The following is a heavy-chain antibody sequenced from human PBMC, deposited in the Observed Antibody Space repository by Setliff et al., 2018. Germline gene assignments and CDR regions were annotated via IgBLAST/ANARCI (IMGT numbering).Heavy chain of an antibody. CDR3: ARIRGPTGNCQEAFDI. Sequence: PSETLSLTCTVSGDSISGDYWSWIRQPPGKGLEWIGFIHYSGSTNYNPSLKSRVTISLDTPKNQFSLKLSYMTAADTAVYYCARIRGPTGNCQEAFDIWSEGTMVTVSS. V-gene: IGHV4-59*01. CDR1: GDSISGDY. D-gene: IGHD1-1*01. CDR2: IHYSGST. J-gene: IGHJ3*02.